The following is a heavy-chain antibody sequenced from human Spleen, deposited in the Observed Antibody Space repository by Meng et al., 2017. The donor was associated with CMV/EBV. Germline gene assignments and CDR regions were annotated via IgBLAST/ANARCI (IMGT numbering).Heavy chain of an antibody. V-gene: IGHV3-11*01. CDR1: GFTFSDYY. Sequence: LSLTCAASGFTFSDYYMSWIRQAPGKGLEWVSYISSSGSTIYYADSVKGRFTISRDNAKNSLYLQMNSLRAEDTAVYYCARDRYTDFWSGYSHYFDYWGQGTLVTVSS. D-gene: IGHD3-3*01. CDR3: ARDRYTDFWSGYSHYFDY. CDR2: ISSSGSTI. J-gene: IGHJ4*02.